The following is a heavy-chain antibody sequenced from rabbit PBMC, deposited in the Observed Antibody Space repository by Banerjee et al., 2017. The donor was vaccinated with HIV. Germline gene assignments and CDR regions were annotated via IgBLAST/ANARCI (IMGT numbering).Heavy chain of an antibody. CDR1: GFSFSSSYW. J-gene: IGHJ4*01. V-gene: IGHV1S45*01. Sequence: QEQLEESGGDLVKPEGSLTLTCTASGFSFSSSYWICWVRQAPGKGLEWIACIYTGSGSALYVSWAKGRFTISKTSPTTVDLKMTSLTAADTATYFCARDIAGNRDSSFDLWGPGTLVTVS. CDR3: ARDIAGNRDSSFDL. D-gene: IGHD4-2*01. CDR2: IYTGSGSA.